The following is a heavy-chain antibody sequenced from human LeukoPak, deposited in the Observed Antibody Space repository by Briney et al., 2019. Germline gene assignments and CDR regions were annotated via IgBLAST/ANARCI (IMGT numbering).Heavy chain of an antibody. CDR1: GFTFSTSS. Sequence: GGSLRLSCAASGFTFSTSSMSWVRQAPGKGPEWVSSFGDRSAYIYYADSVKGRFTISRDNAKNSLYLQRNGLRVDDTAVYYCTASVGEMALDYWGQGTLVTVSS. CDR2: FGDRSAYI. D-gene: IGHD3-16*01. V-gene: IGHV3-21*01. J-gene: IGHJ4*02. CDR3: TASVGEMALDY.